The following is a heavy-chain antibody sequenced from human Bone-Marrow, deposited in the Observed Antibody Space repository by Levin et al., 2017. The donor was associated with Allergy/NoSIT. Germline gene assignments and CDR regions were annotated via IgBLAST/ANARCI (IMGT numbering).Heavy chain of an antibody. CDR2: IYYSGST. CDR3: ARQASQPYSSSWYTGAFDI. Sequence: TSETLSLTCTVSGGSISSSSYYWGWIRQPPGKGLEWIGSIYYSGSTYYNPSLKSRVTISVDTSKNQFSLKLSSVTAADTAVYYCARQASQPYSSSWYTGAFDIWGQGTMVTVSS. CDR1: GGSISSSSYY. D-gene: IGHD6-13*01. J-gene: IGHJ3*02. V-gene: IGHV4-39*01.